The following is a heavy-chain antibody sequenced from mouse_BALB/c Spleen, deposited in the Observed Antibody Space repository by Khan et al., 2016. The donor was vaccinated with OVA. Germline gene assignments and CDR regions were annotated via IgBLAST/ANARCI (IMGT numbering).Heavy chain of an antibody. CDR2: IWSDGRT. Sequence: QVQLKESGPDLVAPSQSLSITCTVSGFSLTSYAIHWVRQPPGKGLEWLVVIWSDGRTTYNSALKSRLSISKDNSKSQVFLKINSLQTDTTAMYYCARHQFPLSMDSWGQGTSVTVSS. V-gene: IGHV2-6-2*01. CDR1: GFSLTSYA. CDR3: ARHQFPLSMDS. J-gene: IGHJ4*01.